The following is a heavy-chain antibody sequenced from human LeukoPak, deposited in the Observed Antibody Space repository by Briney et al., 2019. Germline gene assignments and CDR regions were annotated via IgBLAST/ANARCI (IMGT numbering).Heavy chain of an antibody. CDR1: GGSISSHY. CDR3: ARAYDDDYYYYMDV. J-gene: IGHJ6*03. V-gene: IGHV4-59*11. Sequence: QPSETLSLTCTVSGGSISSHYWSWIRQPPGKALEWIGQIYHSGTTNYNPSLKSRVTISVDTSKNQFSLKLTSVTAADTAVYYCARAYDDDYYYYMDVWGKGTTVTVSS. CDR2: IYHSGTT. D-gene: IGHD3-3*01.